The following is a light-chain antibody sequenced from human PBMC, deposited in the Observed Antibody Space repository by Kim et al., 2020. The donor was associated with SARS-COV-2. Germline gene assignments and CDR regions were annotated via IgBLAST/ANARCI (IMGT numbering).Light chain of an antibody. CDR1: QSVSSY. CDR3: QQRSNWPRALT. J-gene: IGKJ4*01. Sequence: EIVLTQSPATLSLSPGERATLSCRASQSVSSYLAWYQQKPGQAPRLLIYDASNRATGIPARFGGSGSGTDFTLTISSLEPEDFAVYYCQQRSNWPRALTFGGGTKVDIK. V-gene: IGKV3-11*01. CDR2: DAS.